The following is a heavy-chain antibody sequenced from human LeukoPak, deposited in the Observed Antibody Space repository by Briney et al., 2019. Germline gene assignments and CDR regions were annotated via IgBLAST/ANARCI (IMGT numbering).Heavy chain of an antibody. V-gene: IGHV3-53*01. CDR3: VREGYCSTSGCYSPF. CDR1: GFTVSSNY. J-gene: IGHJ4*02. Sequence: SGGSLRLSCAASGFTVSSNYMSWVRQAPGKGLEWASIIYSGGSTYYADSVKGRFTISRDSSKNTLYLQMNSLRAEDTAVYYCVREGYCSTSGCYSPFWGQGTLVTVSS. D-gene: IGHD2-15*01. CDR2: IYSGGST.